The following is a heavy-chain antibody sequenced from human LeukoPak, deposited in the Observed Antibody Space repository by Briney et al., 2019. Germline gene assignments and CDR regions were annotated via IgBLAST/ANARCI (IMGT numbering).Heavy chain of an antibody. V-gene: IGHV1-46*01. CDR2: INPSGGST. CDR1: GYTFTSYY. CDR3: ARAWSYDSSGYYYHFDY. D-gene: IGHD3-22*01. J-gene: IGHJ4*02. Sequence: ASVKVSCKASGYTFTSYYMHWVRQAPGQGLEWMGIINPSGGSTSYAQKFQGRVTMTRDTSTSTVYMELSSLRSEDTAVYYCARAWSYDSSGYYYHFDYRGQGTLVTVSS.